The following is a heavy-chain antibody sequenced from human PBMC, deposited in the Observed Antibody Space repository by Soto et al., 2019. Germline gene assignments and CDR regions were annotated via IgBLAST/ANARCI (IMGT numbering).Heavy chain of an antibody. CDR2: IYYSGST. J-gene: IGHJ3*02. D-gene: IGHD3-10*01. Sequence: QVQLQESGPGLVKPSETLSLTCTVSGGSISSYYWSWIRQPPGKGLEWIGYIYYSGSTNYNPSLKCLVTISVDTSTNQFSLTLSSVTAADTAVYSCASRYGSFFDIWGQGTMVTVSS. CDR1: GGSISSYY. V-gene: IGHV4-59*08. CDR3: ASRYGSFFDI.